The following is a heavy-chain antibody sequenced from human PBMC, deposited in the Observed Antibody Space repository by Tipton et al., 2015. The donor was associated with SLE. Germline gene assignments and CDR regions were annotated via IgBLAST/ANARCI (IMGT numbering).Heavy chain of an antibody. CDR3: GKVLTSSGAAAFDI. V-gene: IGHV3-23*03. D-gene: IGHD4/OR15-4a*01. CDR2: AYSGGST. Sequence: GSLRLSCAASGFTFSTYALSWVRQAPGKGLECVSVAYSGGSTDYVDSVKGRFTISRDNSKNSLYLQMNSLRAEDTAIYYCGKVLTSSGAAAFDIWGQGTMVTVSS. J-gene: IGHJ3*02. CDR1: GFTFSTYA.